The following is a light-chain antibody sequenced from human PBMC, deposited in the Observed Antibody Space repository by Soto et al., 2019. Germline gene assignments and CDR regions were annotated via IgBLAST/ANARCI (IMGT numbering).Light chain of an antibody. V-gene: IGKV3-15*01. Sequence: EIVMTQSPATLAVSPGERAALYCRASQSVSSNFAWYQQKPGQAPRLLIYGASSRATGTPARFSGSGSGTEFTLIISSLQSEDFAVYYCQQYNNWPYTFGLGTKLE. CDR1: QSVSSN. CDR2: GAS. CDR3: QQYNNWPYT. J-gene: IGKJ2*01.